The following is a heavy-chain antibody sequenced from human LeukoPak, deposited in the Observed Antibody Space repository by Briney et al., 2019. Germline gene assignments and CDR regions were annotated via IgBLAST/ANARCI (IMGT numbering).Heavy chain of an antibody. CDR2: IYTSGST. V-gene: IGHV4-61*02. D-gene: IGHD2-2*01. J-gene: IGHJ4*02. CDR1: GGSISSGSYY. Sequence: SQTLSLTCTVSGGSISSGSYYWSWIRQPAGKGLEWIGRIYTSGSTNYNPSLKSRVTISVDMSKNQFSLKLSSVTAADTAVYYCARPYCSSTSCYYRNWGQGTLVTVSS. CDR3: ARPYCSSTSCYYRN.